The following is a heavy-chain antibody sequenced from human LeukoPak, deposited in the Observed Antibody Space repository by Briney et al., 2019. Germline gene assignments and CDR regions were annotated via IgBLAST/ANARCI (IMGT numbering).Heavy chain of an antibody. CDR1: GFTFSSYS. D-gene: IGHD1-26*01. CDR2: ISSSSYI. CDR3: ARVIVGAAYDAFDI. V-gene: IGHV3-21*01. J-gene: IGHJ3*02. Sequence: GGSLRLSCAASGFTFSSYSMNWVRQAPGKGLEWVSSISSSSYIYYADSVKGRFTISRDNAKNSLYLQMNSLRAEDTAVYYCARVIVGAAYDAFDIWGQGTMVTVSS.